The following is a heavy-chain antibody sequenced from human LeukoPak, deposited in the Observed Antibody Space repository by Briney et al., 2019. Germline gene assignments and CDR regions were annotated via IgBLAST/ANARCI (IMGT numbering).Heavy chain of an antibody. V-gene: IGHV3-23*01. J-gene: IGHJ4*02. D-gene: IGHD3-10*01. CDR3: ARKSASGNYPLDY. CDR1: GFTFSSYA. Sequence: GGSLRLSCAASGFTFSSYAMTWVRQAPGKGLEWVSAISAGVGSTYYADSVKGRFTISRDNAKNTVFLQMSSLRAEDTALYYCARKSASGNYPLDYWGQGTLVTVSS. CDR2: ISAGVGST.